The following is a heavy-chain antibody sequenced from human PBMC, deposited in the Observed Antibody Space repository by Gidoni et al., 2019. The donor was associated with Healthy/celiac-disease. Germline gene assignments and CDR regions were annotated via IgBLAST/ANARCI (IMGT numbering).Heavy chain of an antibody. CDR1: GFSLSTSGVV. CDR3: AHFGYYDILTGYYLDWNFDY. V-gene: IGHV2-5*02. D-gene: IGHD3-9*01. Sequence: QITLKESGPTLVKPTQTLTLTCTFSGFSLSTSGVVVGWIRQPPGKALEWLAFIYWDDDKRYSPSLKSRLTITKDTSKNQVVLTMTNMDPVDTATYYCAHFGYYDILTGYYLDWNFDYWGQGTLVTVSS. CDR2: IYWDDDK. J-gene: IGHJ4*02.